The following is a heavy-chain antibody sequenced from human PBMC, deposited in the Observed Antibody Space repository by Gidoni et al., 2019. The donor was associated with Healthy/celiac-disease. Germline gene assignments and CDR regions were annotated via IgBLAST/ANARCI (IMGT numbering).Heavy chain of an antibody. Sequence: QVQLQESGPGLVKPSQTLSLTCTVSGGSISSGGYYWSWIRQHPGKGLEWIGYIYYSGSTYYNPSLKSRVTISVDTSKNQFSLKLSSVTAADTAVYYCARDANGSGSLGYFDYWGQGTLVTVSS. J-gene: IGHJ4*02. CDR3: ARDANGSGSLGYFDY. D-gene: IGHD3-10*01. CDR2: IYYSGST. V-gene: IGHV4-31*03. CDR1: GGSISSGGYY.